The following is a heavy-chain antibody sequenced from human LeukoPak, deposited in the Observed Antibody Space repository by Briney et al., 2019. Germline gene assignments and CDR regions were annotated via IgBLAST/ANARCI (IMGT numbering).Heavy chain of an antibody. CDR1: GXSIRSSRYY. V-gene: IGHV4-39*01. J-gene: IGHJ4*02. CDR3: ARQVVAVAGTGYFDY. D-gene: IGHD6-19*01. Sequence: SETLSLTFTVSGXSIRSSRYYWGWIRQPPGKGLEWIGSIYYSGSTYYNASLKSRGTISVDTSKNQFSLKLNSVTAADTAVYFCARQVVAVAGTGYFDYWGQGTLVTVSS. CDR2: IYYSGST.